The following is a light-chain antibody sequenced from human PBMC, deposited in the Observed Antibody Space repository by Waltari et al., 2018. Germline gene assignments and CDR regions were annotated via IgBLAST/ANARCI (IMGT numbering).Light chain of an antibody. CDR1: QNSRTR. Sequence: DVQMTQSPSSLSASIADRVTITCRASQNSRTRLIWYQQKPGRAPKVLIYEVSNLQSGVPSRFSGTGSGTDFTLTISSPQPEDSATYYCQQSSHIPYTFGQGTKLEIK. V-gene: IGKV1-39*01. J-gene: IGKJ2*01. CDR2: EVS. CDR3: QQSSHIPYT.